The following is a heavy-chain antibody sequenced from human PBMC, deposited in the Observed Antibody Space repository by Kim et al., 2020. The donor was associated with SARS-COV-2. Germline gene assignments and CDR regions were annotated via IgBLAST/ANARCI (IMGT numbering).Heavy chain of an antibody. CDR3: ASFNGAGSSYYDYVWGSYRHDPDY. CDR1: GFTFDDYA. Sequence: GGSLRLSCAASGFTFDDYAMHWVRQAPGKGLEWVSSISWNSGSIGYADSVKGRFTISRDNAKNSLYLQMNSLRAEDTALYYCASFNGAGSSYYDYVWGSYRHDPDYWGQGTLVTVSS. V-gene: IGHV3-9*01. CDR2: ISWNSGSI. D-gene: IGHD3-16*02. J-gene: IGHJ4*02.